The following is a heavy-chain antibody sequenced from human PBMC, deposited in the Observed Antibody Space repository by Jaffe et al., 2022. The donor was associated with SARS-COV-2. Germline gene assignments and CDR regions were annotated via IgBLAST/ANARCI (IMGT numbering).Heavy chain of an antibody. D-gene: IGHD2-15*01. CDR3: ARLLDEMVVAAPLFDY. CDR1: GGSISSSSYY. Sequence: QLQLQESGPGLVKPSETLSLTCTVSGGSISSSSYYWGWIRQPPGKGLEWIGSIYYSGSTYYNPSLKSRVTISVDTSKNQFSLKLSSVTAADTAVYYCARLLDEMVVAAPLFDYWGQGTLVTVSS. CDR2: IYYSGST. J-gene: IGHJ4*02. V-gene: IGHV4-39*01.